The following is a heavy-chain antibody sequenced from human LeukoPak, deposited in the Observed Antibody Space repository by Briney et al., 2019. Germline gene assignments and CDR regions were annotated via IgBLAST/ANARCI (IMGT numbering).Heavy chain of an antibody. CDR1: GFVFTDYG. CDR3: ARMTYYYDSSGYSHFDY. CDR2: IRYDGSNK. V-gene: IGHV3-30*02. J-gene: IGHJ4*02. D-gene: IGHD3-22*01. Sequence: GGSLRLSCAASGFVFTDYGMHWVRQAPGKGLEWVTFIRYDGSNKYYADSVKGRFTISIDNAKNSLYLQMNSLRVEDTAVYYCARMTYYYDSSGYSHFDYWGQGTLVTVSS.